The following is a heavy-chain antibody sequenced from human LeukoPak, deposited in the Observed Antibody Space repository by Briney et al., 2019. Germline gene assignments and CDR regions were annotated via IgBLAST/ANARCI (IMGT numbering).Heavy chain of an antibody. Sequence: PSETLSLTCAVYGGSFSGYYWNWIRQPPGKGLEWIGEINDSRSTNYNPSLKSRVTISVDTSKNQFTLKLSSVTAADTAVYYCARGAAAGSPLGYWGQGTLVTVSS. D-gene: IGHD6-13*01. CDR1: GGSFSGYY. V-gene: IGHV4-34*01. CDR2: INDSRST. CDR3: ARGAAAGSPLGY. J-gene: IGHJ4*02.